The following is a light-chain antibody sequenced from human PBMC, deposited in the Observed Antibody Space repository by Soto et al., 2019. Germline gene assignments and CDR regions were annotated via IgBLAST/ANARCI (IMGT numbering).Light chain of an antibody. V-gene: IGLV1-40*01. Sequence: QSVLTQPPSVSGAPGQRVTISCTGSSSSVGTAYDVNWYQHLPGTAPKLLIYDSTHRPSGVPDRLSGSKSGTSASLAITGLQAEDAADYYCQSYDSSLSGSVVFGGGTKLTVL. CDR1: SSSVGTAYD. CDR2: DST. J-gene: IGLJ2*01. CDR3: QSYDSSLSGSVV.